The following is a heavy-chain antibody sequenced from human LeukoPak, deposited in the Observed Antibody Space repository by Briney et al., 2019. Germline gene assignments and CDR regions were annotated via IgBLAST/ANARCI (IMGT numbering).Heavy chain of an antibody. D-gene: IGHD6-13*01. CDR2: IDYSGSA. J-gene: IGHJ4*02. CDR3: ARAPGIAAAGTHFDF. V-gene: IGHV4-59*01. Sequence: SETLSLTSTVSRGSLSSDYWSWIPQPPGHGLKAMGYIDYSGSAKHNPSLKSRVTKSVDTSRNEFSLKLSSVTAGDTAVYYCARAPGIAAAGTHFDFWGQGTLVTVSS. CDR1: RGSLSSDY.